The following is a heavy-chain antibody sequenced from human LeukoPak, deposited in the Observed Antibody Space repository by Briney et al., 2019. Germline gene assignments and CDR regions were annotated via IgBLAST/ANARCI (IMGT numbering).Heavy chain of an antibody. J-gene: IGHJ4*02. D-gene: IGHD6-6*01. CDR3: ARHSQTEYSSSSGDY. Sequence: SETLSLTCTVSGGSISSSSYYWGWIRQPPGKGLEWIGSIYYSGSTYYNPSLKSRVTISVDTSKNQFSLKLSSVTAADTAVYYCARHSQTEYSSSSGDYWGQGTLVTVSS. CDR1: GGSISSSSYY. V-gene: IGHV4-39*01. CDR2: IYYSGST.